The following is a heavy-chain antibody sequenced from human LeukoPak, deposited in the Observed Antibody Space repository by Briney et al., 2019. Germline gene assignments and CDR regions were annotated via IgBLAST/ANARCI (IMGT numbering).Heavy chain of an antibody. CDR3: ARGPNSNWSGLDF. V-gene: IGHV3-74*01. CDR2: ISPTGSTT. D-gene: IGHD6-6*01. Sequence: GGSLRLSCAASGFTFSSYGMHWARQLPGKGLVWVSRISPTGSTTSYADSVKGRFTVSRDNAKNTLYLQVNNLRAEDTAVYYCARGPNSNWSGLDFWGQGTLLTVSS. J-gene: IGHJ4*02. CDR1: GFTFSSYG.